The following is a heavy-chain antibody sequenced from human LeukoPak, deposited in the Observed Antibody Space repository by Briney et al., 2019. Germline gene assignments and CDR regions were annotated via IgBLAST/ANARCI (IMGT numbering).Heavy chain of an antibody. J-gene: IGHJ5*02. CDR3: ARTSGWSDFDP. CDR1: GGSFSGYY. D-gene: IGHD6-19*01. CDR2: INHSGST. V-gene: IGHV4-34*01. Sequence: SETLSLTCAVYGGSFSGYYWSWIRQPPGKGLEWIGEINHSGSTNYNPSLKSRVTISVDTSKNQFFLQLTSVTPEDTAVYYCARTSGWSDFDPWGQGTLVTVSS.